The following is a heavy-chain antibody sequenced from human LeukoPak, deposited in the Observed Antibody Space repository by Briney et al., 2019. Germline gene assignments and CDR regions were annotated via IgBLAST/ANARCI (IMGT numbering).Heavy chain of an antibody. V-gene: IGHV1-18*01. Sequence: ASVKVSCKASGYTFTSYGISWVRQAPGQGLEWMGWISAYNGNTNYAQKLQGRVTMTTDTSTSTAYMELRSLRSDDTAVYYCATGVHDFWSGYYTGGGSLSFDYWGQGTLVTVSS. CDR2: ISAYNGNT. D-gene: IGHD3-3*01. J-gene: IGHJ4*02. CDR3: ATGVHDFWSGYYTGGGSLSFDY. CDR1: GYTFTSYG.